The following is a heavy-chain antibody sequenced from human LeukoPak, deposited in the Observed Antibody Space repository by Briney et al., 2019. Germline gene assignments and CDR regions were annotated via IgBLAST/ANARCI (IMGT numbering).Heavy chain of an antibody. V-gene: IGHV1-2*02. CDR3: ARGSDYDDYFYMDF. CDR2: MNPKSGAT. CDR1: GYTFNNYG. J-gene: IGHJ6*03. Sequence: GASVKVSCKASGYTFNNYGISWVRQAPGQGLEWMGWMNPKSGATDYARKFQGRVTMTRDTSISTAYMELTRLRSDDTAVYFCARGSDYDDYFYMDFWGKGTTVTVSS.